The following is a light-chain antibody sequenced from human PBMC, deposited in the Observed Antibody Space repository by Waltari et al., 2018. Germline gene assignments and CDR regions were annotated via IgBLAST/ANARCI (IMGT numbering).Light chain of an antibody. Sequence: DIQLTQSPSTLSASVRDRGTMTCRASEDISGWLAWYQQRPGKAPKLLMFKASNLESGVPSRFSGSESGTEFTLTITNLQPEDFATYYCQQYFDYPWTFGQGTRVDI. V-gene: IGKV1-5*03. CDR1: EDISGW. CDR3: QQYFDYPWT. CDR2: KAS. J-gene: IGKJ1*01.